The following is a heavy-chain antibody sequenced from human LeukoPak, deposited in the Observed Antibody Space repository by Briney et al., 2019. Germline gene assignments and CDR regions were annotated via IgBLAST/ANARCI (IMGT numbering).Heavy chain of an antibody. D-gene: IGHD3-22*01. CDR2: VYSSGST. V-gene: IGHV4-39*02. CDR1: DGSISSNSHY. CDR3: ATTTGEAYEYDSSGYYKSAFDI. Sequence: SETLSLTCTVSDGSISSNSHYWGWIRQPPGKGLEWIGGVYSSGSTYYNPSLKSRVTISVDTSKNHFSLRLTSVTAADTAVYHCATTTGEAYEYDSSGYYKSAFDIWGQGTVVTVSS. J-gene: IGHJ3*02.